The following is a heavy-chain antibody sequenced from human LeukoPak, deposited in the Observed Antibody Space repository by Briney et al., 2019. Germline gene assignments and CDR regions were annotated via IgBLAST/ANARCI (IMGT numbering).Heavy chain of an antibody. J-gene: IGHJ4*02. CDR2: IYYSGST. CDR3: ARSPGYYYDSSGYFGY. D-gene: IGHD3-22*01. V-gene: IGHV4-59*01. CDR1: GGSISSYY. Sequence: PSETLSLTCTVSGGSISSYYGSWIRQPPGKGLEWLGYIYYSGSTNYNPSLKSRVTISAETSKNQFSLKLSSVTAADTAVYYCARSPGYYYDSSGYFGYWGQGTLVTVSS.